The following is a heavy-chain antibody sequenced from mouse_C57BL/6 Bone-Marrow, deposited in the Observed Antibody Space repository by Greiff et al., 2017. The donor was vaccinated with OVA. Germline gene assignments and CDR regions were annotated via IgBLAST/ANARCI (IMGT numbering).Heavy chain of an antibody. D-gene: IGHD1-1*01. CDR2: IWSGGST. Sequence: VKLVESGPGLVQPSQSLSITCTVSSFSLTSYGVHWVRQSPGKGLEWLGVIWSGGSTDYNAAFISRLSISKDNSKSQVFFKMNSLQADDTAIYYCARKDYYGSSYGWYFDVWGTGTTVTVSS. V-gene: IGHV2-2*01. CDR1: SFSLTSYG. CDR3: ARKDYYGSSYGWYFDV. J-gene: IGHJ1*03.